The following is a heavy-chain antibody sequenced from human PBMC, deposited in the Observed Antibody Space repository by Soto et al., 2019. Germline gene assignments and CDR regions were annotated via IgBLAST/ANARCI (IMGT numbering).Heavy chain of an antibody. J-gene: IGHJ4*02. Sequence: PSETLSLTCAVSGGSISTSNWWSWVRQPPGKGLEWIGEVYRTGSTNYNPSLESRVTVSIDKSKNQFSLKLTSVTAADTAVYYCARARATIAAAAIFDCWGQGTLVPVSS. D-gene: IGHD6-13*01. CDR2: VYRTGST. CDR1: GGSISTSNW. V-gene: IGHV4-4*02. CDR3: ARARATIAAAAIFDC.